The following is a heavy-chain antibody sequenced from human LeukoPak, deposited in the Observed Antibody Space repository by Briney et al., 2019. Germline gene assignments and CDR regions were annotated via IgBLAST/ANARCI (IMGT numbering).Heavy chain of an antibody. V-gene: IGHV3-30-3*01. D-gene: IGHD4-23*01. CDR1: GFSVSNNY. CDR3: ARGSGVTKDFHY. J-gene: IGHJ4*02. CDR2: ISYDGSNK. Sequence: PGGSLRLSCAASGFSVSNNYISWVRQAPGKGLEWVAVISYDGSNKYYADSVKGRFTISRDNAKNSLYLQMNSLRAEDTAVYYCARGSGVTKDFHYWGQGTLVTVSS.